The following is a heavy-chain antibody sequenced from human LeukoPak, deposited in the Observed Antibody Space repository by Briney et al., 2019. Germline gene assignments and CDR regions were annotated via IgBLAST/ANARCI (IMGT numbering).Heavy chain of an antibody. D-gene: IGHD6-13*01. CDR1: GFTFHDYA. V-gene: IGHV3-33*08. J-gene: IGHJ4*02. Sequence: GGSLRLSCVASGFTFHDYAMSWVRQAPGKGLEWVAVIWYDGSNKYYADSVKGRFTISRDNSKNTLYLQMNSLRAEDTAVYYCARDSNSSSWYNFDYWGQGTLVTVSS. CDR2: IWYDGSNK. CDR3: ARDSNSSSWYNFDY.